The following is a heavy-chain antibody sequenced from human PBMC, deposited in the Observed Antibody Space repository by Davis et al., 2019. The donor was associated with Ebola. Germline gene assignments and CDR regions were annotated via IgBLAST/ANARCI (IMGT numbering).Heavy chain of an antibody. CDR1: GFTVSSNY. D-gene: IGHD3-3*01. CDR3: ARAGFLEWLLLGDNYYYYYMDV. CDR2: ISSSSSYI. Sequence: GGSLRLSCAASGFTVSSNYMNWVRQAPGKGLEWVSSISSSSSYIYYADSVKGRFTISRDNSKNTLYLQMNSLRAEDTAVYYCARAGFLEWLLLGDNYYYYYMDVWGKGTTVTVSS. V-gene: IGHV3-21*04. J-gene: IGHJ6*03.